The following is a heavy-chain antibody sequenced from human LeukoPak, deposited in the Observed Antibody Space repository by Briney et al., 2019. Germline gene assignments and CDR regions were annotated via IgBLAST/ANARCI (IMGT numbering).Heavy chain of an antibody. J-gene: IGHJ4*02. CDR2: ISWNSRTI. CDR3: AKASGRHFFDY. Sequence: QAGGSLRLSCAASRFTFDDYAMHWVRQAPGKGLEWVSGISWNSRTIDYADSVKGRFTISRDNAKNSLYLQMNSLRAEDTALYYCAKASGRHFFDYWGQGTLVTVSS. V-gene: IGHV3-9*01. CDR1: RFTFDDYA.